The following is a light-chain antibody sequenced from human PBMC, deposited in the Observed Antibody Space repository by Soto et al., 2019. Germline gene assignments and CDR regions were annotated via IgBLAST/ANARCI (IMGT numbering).Light chain of an antibody. V-gene: IGKV3-20*01. CDR2: GAS. CDR3: QQYGSSWT. Sequence: EIVWTQSPGTLSLSPGERSTLSCKASQSISNTYLAWYQHKPGQAPRLLIYGASSRATGIPDRFSGRGSGTDFTLTISRLAPEDFAVYYCQQYGSSWTFGQGTKVEIK. CDR1: QSISNTY. J-gene: IGKJ1*01.